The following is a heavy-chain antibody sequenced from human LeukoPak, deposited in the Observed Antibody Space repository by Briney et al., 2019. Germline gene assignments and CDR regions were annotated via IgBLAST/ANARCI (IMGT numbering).Heavy chain of an antibody. CDR3: ARDPYSSTWSYGMDV. J-gene: IGHJ6*02. CDR1: GFTFSNYW. Sequence: GGSLRLSCAASGFTFSNYWMSWVRQAPGQGLEWVANIKQEGSEEVYVDSVKGRFTISRDNAKNSLFLQMNTLRAEDTAVYYCARDPYSSTWSYGMDVWGQGTTVTVSS. D-gene: IGHD6-6*01. CDR2: IKQEGSEE. V-gene: IGHV3-7*05.